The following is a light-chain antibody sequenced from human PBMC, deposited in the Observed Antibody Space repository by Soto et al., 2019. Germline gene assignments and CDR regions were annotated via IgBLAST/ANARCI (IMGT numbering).Light chain of an antibody. CDR2: DAS. V-gene: IGKV1-5*01. CDR3: QQYNSYPYT. Sequence: DIQITQSPSTVSASVGDAVTITCRASQSISTWLAWYQQKPGKAPNLLIYDASTLESGGPSGFSGSGSGTEFTLTISSLQPDDSATYYCQQYNSYPYTFGQGTKVDIK. CDR1: QSISTW. J-gene: IGKJ2*01.